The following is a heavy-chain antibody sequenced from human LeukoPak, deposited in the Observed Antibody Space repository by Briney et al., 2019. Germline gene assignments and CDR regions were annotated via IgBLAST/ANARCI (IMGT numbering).Heavy chain of an antibody. D-gene: IGHD3-10*01. CDR3: ARDRAGYGMDV. CDR1: GFTFSSYG. CDR2: IWYDGSNK. Sequence: TGGSLRLSCAASGFTFSSYGMHWVRQAPGKGLEWVAVIWYDGSNKYYADSVKGRFTISRDNSKNTLYLQMNSLRAEATAVYYCARDRAGYGMDVWGQGTTVTVSS. J-gene: IGHJ6*02. V-gene: IGHV3-33*01.